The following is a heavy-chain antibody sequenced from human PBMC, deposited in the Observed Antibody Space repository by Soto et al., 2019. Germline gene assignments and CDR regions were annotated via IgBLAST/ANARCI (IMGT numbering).Heavy chain of an antibody. D-gene: IGHD3-3*01. CDR3: ARESSAHLGYYSSGYYFDY. J-gene: IGHJ4*02. CDR2: IKQDGSEK. CDR1: GFTFSSYW. V-gene: IGHV3-7*05. Sequence: GGSLRLSCAASGFTFSSYWMSWVRQAPGKGLEWVANIKQDGSEKYYVDSVKGRFTISRDNAKNSLYLQMNSLRAEDTAVYYCARESSAHLGYYSSGYYFDYWGQGTLVTVSS.